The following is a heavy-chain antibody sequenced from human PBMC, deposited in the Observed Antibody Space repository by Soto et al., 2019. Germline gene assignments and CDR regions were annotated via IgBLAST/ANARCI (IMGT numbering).Heavy chain of an antibody. Sequence: PGGSLRLSCAASGFTFSSYAMSWVRQAPGKGLEWVSAISGSGGSTYYADSVKGRFTISRDNSKNTLYLQMNSLRAEDTAVYYCARQELEHRIFHDYWGQGSPVTVSS. CDR3: ARQELEHRIFHDY. CDR1: GFTFSSYA. J-gene: IGHJ4*02. V-gene: IGHV3-23*01. CDR2: ISGSGGST. D-gene: IGHD1-1*01.